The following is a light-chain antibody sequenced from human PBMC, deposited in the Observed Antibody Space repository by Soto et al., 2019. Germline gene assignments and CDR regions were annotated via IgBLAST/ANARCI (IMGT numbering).Light chain of an antibody. V-gene: IGKV3-20*01. Sequence: IVLTQSPGTLSLSPGERGTLSCRASQNVTNNYLAWYQQRPGQAPRLLIYGASSRATGIPDRFSGSGSGTDFTLTISRLEPEDFAVYYCQQCAFSPRTFGQGTKLEIK. CDR1: QNVTNNY. CDR3: QQCAFSPRT. J-gene: IGKJ2*01. CDR2: GAS.